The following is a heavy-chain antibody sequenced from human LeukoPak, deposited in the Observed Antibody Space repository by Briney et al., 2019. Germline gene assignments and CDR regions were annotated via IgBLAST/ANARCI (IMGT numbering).Heavy chain of an antibody. CDR2: IYGGGST. Sequence: GGSLRLSCAASGFTFSSNYMSWVRQAPGKGLEWGSVIYGGGSTYYADTVKGRFTISRDNSKNTLYLQMNSLRAEDTAVYYCARETSSGWYYWGQGGLVSVSS. CDR1: GFTFSSNY. V-gene: IGHV3-66*01. J-gene: IGHJ4*02. CDR3: ARETSSGWYY. D-gene: IGHD6-19*01.